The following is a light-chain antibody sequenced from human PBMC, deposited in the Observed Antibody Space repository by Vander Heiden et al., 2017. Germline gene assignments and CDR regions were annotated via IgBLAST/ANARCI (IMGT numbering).Light chain of an antibody. CDR2: SKS. J-gene: IGLJ3*02. Sequence: PSLTQPPSASGTPGQQVTLSCHGSSCNIGRTTVNSNQPLPGTDPQHLICSKSQRRCGVPDRVSGAKSGTSASLAIRGLRSEDGADHNCAAWDESLNGGVFGGGTKLTGL. CDR1: SCNIGRTT. V-gene: IGLV1-44*01. CDR3: AAWDESLNGGV.